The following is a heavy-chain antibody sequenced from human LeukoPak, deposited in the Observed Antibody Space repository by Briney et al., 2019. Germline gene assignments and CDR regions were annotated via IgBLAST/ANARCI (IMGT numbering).Heavy chain of an antibody. CDR1: GFNFRSYW. CDR2: IGEDGSEK. V-gene: IGHV3-7*01. Sequence: PGGSLRLSCAASGFNFRSYWMTWVRQAPGKGLEWVAKIGEDGSEKYYVDSVKGRFTISRANAKISLYLQVNSLRAEDTAVYYCARLNYDFWSGVWEGYYMDVWGKGTTVTVSS. D-gene: IGHD3-3*01. J-gene: IGHJ6*03. CDR3: ARLNYDFWSGVWEGYYMDV.